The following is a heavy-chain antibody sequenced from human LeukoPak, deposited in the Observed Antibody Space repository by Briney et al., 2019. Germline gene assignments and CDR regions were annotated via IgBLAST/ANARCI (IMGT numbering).Heavy chain of an antibody. CDR3: ARVLSGEYYDSSGYYY. CDR2: ISYDGSNK. D-gene: IGHD3-22*01. J-gene: IGHJ4*02. CDR1: GFTFSSYG. Sequence: PGGSLRLSCAASGFTFSSYGVHWVRQAPGKGLEWVAVISYDGSNKYYADSVKGRFTISRDNSKNTLYLQMNSLRAEDTAVYYCARVLSGEYYDSSGYYYWGQGTLVTVSS. V-gene: IGHV3-30*03.